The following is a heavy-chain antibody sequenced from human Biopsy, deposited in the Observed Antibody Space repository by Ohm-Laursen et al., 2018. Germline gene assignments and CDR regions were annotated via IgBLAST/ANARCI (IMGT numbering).Heavy chain of an antibody. CDR1: GASVRSHF. V-gene: IGHV4-59*02. J-gene: IGHJ5*02. CDR2: ISNSGTT. Sequence: SDTLSLTCTLSGASVRSHFLTWIRQPPGKGLQWIGPISNSGTTKSSPSLKSRVNISLHTSKNQLSLKLTSVTAADTAVYYCARTPRDSFWSGSYKRGLWFDPWGQGTLVTVSS. D-gene: IGHD3-3*01. CDR3: ARTPRDSFWSGSYKRGLWFDP.